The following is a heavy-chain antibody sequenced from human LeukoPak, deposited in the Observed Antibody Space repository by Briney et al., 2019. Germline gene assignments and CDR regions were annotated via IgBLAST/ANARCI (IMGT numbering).Heavy chain of an antibody. V-gene: IGHV3-23*01. CDR3: ATEPRWELYSFDI. J-gene: IGHJ3*02. CDR1: GFTFNSFA. Sequence: GGSLRLSCAASGFTFNSFAMSWVRQAPGKGLEWVSSIRVSDGARFYADSVKGRFTTSRDNPKNTLFLQMNSLRAEDTAAYYCATEPRWELYSFDIWGQGTMVTVSS. D-gene: IGHD1-7*01. CDR2: IRVSDGAR.